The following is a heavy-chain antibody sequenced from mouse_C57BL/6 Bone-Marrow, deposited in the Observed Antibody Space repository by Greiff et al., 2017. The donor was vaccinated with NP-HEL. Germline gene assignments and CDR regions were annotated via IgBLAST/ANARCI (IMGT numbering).Heavy chain of an antibody. CDR2: ISGGGGNT. D-gene: IGHD2-4*01. CDR3: ARTFYDSPFAY. J-gene: IGHJ3*01. Sequence: EVKVEESGGGLVKPGGSLKLSCAASGFTFSSYTMSWVRQTPEKRLEWVATISGGGGNTYYPDSVKGRFTISRDHAKNTLYLQMSSLRSEDTALYYCARTFYDSPFAYWGQGTLVTVSA. V-gene: IGHV5-9*01. CDR1: GFTFSSYT.